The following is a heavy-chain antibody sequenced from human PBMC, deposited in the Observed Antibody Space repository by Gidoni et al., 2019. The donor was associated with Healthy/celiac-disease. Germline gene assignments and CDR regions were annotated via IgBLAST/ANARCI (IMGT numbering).Heavy chain of an antibody. Sequence: QVQLVQSGAEVKKPGASVKVYCKASGYTFTSYAMHWVRQAPGQRLEWMGWINAGNGNTKYSQKFQGRVTITRDTSASTAYMELSSLRSEDTAVYYCARDPADYYDERCMDVWGQGTTVTVSS. CDR1: GYTFTSYA. J-gene: IGHJ6*02. V-gene: IGHV1-3*01. CDR2: INAGNGNT. CDR3: ARDPADYYDERCMDV. D-gene: IGHD3-22*01.